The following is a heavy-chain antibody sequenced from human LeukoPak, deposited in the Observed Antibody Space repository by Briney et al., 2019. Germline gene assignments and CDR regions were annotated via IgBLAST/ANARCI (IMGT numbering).Heavy chain of an antibody. CDR3: ARGIAVAGTLVY. D-gene: IGHD6-19*01. J-gene: IGHJ4*02. V-gene: IGHV3-30-3*01. CDR2: ISYDGSNK. CDR1: GFTFSSYA. Sequence: GGSLRLSCAASGFTFSSYAMHWVRQAPGKGLEWVAVISYDGSNKYYADSVKGRFTISRDNSKNTLYLQMNSLRAEDTAVYYCARGIAVAGTLVYWGQGTLVTVSS.